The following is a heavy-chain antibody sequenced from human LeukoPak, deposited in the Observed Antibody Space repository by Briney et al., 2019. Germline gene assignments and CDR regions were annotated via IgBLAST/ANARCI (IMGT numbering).Heavy chain of an antibody. J-gene: IGHJ4*02. Sequence: GASVTVSCTASGYTFTSYYMHWVRQVPGQGLEWMGIINPSGGSTTYAQKFQGRVTMTRDTSTSTVYMDLSSLRSEDTAVYYCARGRLAVAGNAAILGYWGQGTLVTVSS. CDR1: GYTFTSYY. CDR2: INPSGGST. CDR3: ARGRLAVAGNAAILGY. V-gene: IGHV1-46*01. D-gene: IGHD6-19*01.